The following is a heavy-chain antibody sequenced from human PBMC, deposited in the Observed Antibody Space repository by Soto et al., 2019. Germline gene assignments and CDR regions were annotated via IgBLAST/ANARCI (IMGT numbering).Heavy chain of an antibody. CDR2: SITIFGTA. CDR1: GGTFRSYA. CDR3: ARERPDYDYVWGSYFAIKLPFYYFDY. Sequence: VNVSCQSSGGTFRSYAIRWLRQPHGQGLAWMGGSITIFGTANYEQKFQGRVTITADESTSTAYMELSSLRSEDTDVYYCARERPDYDYVWGSYFAIKLPFYYFDYWGQGTLVTVSS. V-gene: IGHV1-69*13. D-gene: IGHD3-16*01. J-gene: IGHJ4*02.